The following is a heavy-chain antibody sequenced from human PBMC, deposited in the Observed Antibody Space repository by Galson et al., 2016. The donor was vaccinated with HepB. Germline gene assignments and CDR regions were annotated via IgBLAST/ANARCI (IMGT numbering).Heavy chain of an antibody. Sequence: SLRLSCAASGSTLSSSGMHWVRQAPGKGLEWVAFLSSDGRPPPSAASVKGRCPISSDNSTTTRSRQMNSLRAEDTAVYYCAKDGRIYCSSASCHDTFHYWGQGTLVTVSS. CDR1: GSTLSSSG. CDR3: AKDGRIYCSSASCHDTFHY. D-gene: IGHD2-2*01. J-gene: IGHJ4*02. CDR2: LSSDGRPP. V-gene: IGHV3-30*18.